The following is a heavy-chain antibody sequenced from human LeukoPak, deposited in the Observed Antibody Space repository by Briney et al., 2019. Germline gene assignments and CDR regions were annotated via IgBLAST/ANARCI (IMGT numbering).Heavy chain of an antibody. Sequence: SVKVSSKASGGTFSSYTISWGRRAAGPRLEGMGGIIPTLGIGSYAQKFQGRVTITADKSTSTAYMELSSLRSADTAVYYCARGYYDWSGYLVYWGQGTLVTVSS. J-gene: IGHJ4*02. V-gene: IGHV1-69*10. CDR1: GGTFSSYT. CDR3: ARGYYDWSGYLVY. D-gene: IGHD3-22*01. CDR2: IIPTLGIG.